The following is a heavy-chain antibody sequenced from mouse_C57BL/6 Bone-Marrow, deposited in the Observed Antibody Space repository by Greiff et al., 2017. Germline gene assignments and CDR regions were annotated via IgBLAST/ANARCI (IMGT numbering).Heavy chain of an antibody. CDR3: ARITTVVAPYFDV. V-gene: IGHV1-55*01. CDR1: GYNFTSYW. Sequence: QVQLQQPGAELVKPGASVKMSCKASGYNFTSYWITWVKQRPGQGLEWIGDIYPGSGSTNYNEKFKSKATLTVDTSSSTAYMQLSSLTSEDSAVYYCARITTVVAPYFDVWGTGTTVTVSS. CDR2: IYPGSGST. D-gene: IGHD1-1*01. J-gene: IGHJ1*03.